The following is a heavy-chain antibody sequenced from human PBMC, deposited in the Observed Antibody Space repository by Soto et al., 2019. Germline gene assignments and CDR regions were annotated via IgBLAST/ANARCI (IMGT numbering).Heavy chain of an antibody. Sequence: SQTLSLTCAISGDSVSSNSAAWNWIRQSPSRGLEWLGRTYYRSKWYNDYAVSVKSRITINPDTSKNQFSLQLNSVTPEDTAVYYCARFPVDSSRNNYYYYGMDVWGQGTTVTVSS. CDR2: TYYRSKWYN. D-gene: IGHD6-13*01. V-gene: IGHV6-1*01. J-gene: IGHJ6*02. CDR3: ARFPVDSSRNNYYYYGMDV. CDR1: GDSVSSNSAA.